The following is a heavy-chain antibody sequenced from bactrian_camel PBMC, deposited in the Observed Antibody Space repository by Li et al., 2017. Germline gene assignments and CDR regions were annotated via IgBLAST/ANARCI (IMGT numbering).Heavy chain of an antibody. V-gene: IGHV3S60*01. CDR3: ARSRFVFRGCDLSTSGYYY. CDR1: GYTSNIYC. Sequence: HVQLVESGGGSARAVGTLTLSCAASGYTSNIYCMGWFRQAPGKEREGVACIGRDGITMYSDSVKGRFTISKDNAMNTLYLLMDSLKPEDSAMYYCARSRFVFRGCDLSTSGYYYGGQGTQVTVS. J-gene: IGHJ4*01. CDR2: IGRDGIT. D-gene: IGHD5*01.